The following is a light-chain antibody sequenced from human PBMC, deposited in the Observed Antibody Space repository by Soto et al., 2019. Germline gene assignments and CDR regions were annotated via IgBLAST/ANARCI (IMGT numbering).Light chain of an antibody. V-gene: IGLV2-8*01. Sequence: QSVLTQPPSTSGSPGQSVTISCTGTSGDVGAYIYVSWYQQHPGRAPKLMIYEVSKRPSGVPDRFSGSKSGNTASLTVYGLQAEDEADYYCASYAGSNTVVFGGGTKLTVL. CDR3: ASYAGSNTVV. CDR1: SGDVGAYIY. J-gene: IGLJ2*01. CDR2: EVS.